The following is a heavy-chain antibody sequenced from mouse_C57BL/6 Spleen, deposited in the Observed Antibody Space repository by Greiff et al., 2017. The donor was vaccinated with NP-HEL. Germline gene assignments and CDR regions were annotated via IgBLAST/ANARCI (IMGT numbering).Heavy chain of an antibody. D-gene: IGHD2-3*01. CDR3: ARTTDGYYVGFDY. CDR2: INPSSGYN. CDR1: GYTFTSYW. V-gene: IGHV1-7*01. J-gene: IGHJ2*01. Sequence: QVHVKQSGAELAKPGASVKLSCKASGYTFTSYWMHWVKQRPGQGLEWIGYINPSSGYNKYNQKFKDKATLTADKSSSTAYMQLSSLTYEDSAVYYCARTTDGYYVGFDYWGQGTTLTVSS.